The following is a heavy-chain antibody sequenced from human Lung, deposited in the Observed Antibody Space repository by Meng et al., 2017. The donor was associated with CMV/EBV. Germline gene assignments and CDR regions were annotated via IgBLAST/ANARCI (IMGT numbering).Heavy chain of an antibody. CDR2: ISFDGTNK. J-gene: IGHJ6*02. CDR1: GFSFSTYA. D-gene: IGHD3-3*01. V-gene: IGHV3-30*01. CDR3: ARGSKIYFGSEWYGPFGRHFYGLGV. Sequence: SCVASGFSFSTYAVHXVRQAPDKGLEWVAVISFDGTNKYYGDSVKGRFTVSRDNSQNTLYLQMNSLRTEDTAMYYCARGSKIYFGSEWYGPFGRHFYGLGVWXQGTTVTVSS.